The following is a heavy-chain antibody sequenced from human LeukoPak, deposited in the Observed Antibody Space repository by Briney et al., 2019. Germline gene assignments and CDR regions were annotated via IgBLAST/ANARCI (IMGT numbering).Heavy chain of an antibody. D-gene: IGHD3-3*01. Sequence: PGGSLRVSCAASGFTFSSYAMSWVRQAPGNGLEWVSAISGSGGSTYYADSVKGRFTISRDNSKNTLYLQMNSLRAEDTAVYYCAKDSQYYDFWSGYPTIINWFDPWGQGTLVTVSS. CDR3: AKDSQYYDFWSGYPTIINWFDP. J-gene: IGHJ5*02. V-gene: IGHV3-23*01. CDR2: ISGSGGST. CDR1: GFTFSSYA.